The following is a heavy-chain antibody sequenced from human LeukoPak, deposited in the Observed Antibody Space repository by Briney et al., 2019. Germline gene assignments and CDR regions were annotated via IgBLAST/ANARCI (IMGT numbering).Heavy chain of an antibody. D-gene: IGHD3-3*01. CDR2: ISGSGGST. CDR1: GFTFSSYG. CDR3: AKDFWSGYYNSLLSFDY. J-gene: IGHJ4*02. Sequence: GGSLRLSCAAPGFTFSSYGMSWVRQAPGKGLEWVSAISGSGGSTHYADSVKGRFTISRDKSKNTLYLQMNSLRAEDTAVYYCAKDFWSGYYNSLLSFDYWGQGTLVTVSS. V-gene: IGHV3-23*01.